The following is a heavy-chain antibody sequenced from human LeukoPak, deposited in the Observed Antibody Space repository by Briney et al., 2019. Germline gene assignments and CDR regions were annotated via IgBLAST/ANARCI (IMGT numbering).Heavy chain of an antibody. V-gene: IGHV1-2*02. Sequence: AASVKVSCKASGYTFTGYYMHWVRQAPGQGLEWMGWINPNTGGTNYAQKFQGRVTMTRDTSISTAYMELSRLRSDDTAVYYCARGLIAGYYFDYWGQGTLVTVSS. CDR1: GYTFTGYY. CDR3: ARGLIAGYYFDY. D-gene: IGHD2-2*03. CDR2: INPNTGGT. J-gene: IGHJ4*02.